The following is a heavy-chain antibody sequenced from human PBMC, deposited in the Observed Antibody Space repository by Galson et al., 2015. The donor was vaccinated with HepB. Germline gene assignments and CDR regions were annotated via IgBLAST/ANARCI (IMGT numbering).Heavy chain of an antibody. D-gene: IGHD2-8*02. J-gene: IGHJ4*02. CDR1: GFTFTTYW. Sequence: SLRLSCAASGFTFTTYWMHWVRQVPGKGLMWVSRINSDDSSTNYADSVRGRFTISRDNAKNTLYLQMNSLRVDDTAIYYCVRVMYGGGHDHWGQGTLVTVSS. V-gene: IGHV3-74*01. CDR3: VRVMYGGGHDH. CDR2: INSDDSST.